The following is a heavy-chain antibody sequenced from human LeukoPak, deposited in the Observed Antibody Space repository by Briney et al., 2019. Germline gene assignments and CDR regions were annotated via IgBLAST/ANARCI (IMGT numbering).Heavy chain of an antibody. CDR1: GYTFTSNY. V-gene: IGHV1-46*01. J-gene: IGHJ4*02. CDR3: ARDQEGFDY. CDR2: IYPRDGST. Sequence: APVKVSCKASGYTFTSNYIHWVRQAPGQGLEWMRMIYPRDGSTSYAQKFQGKVTVTRDTSTSTVHMELSGLRSEDTAVYYCARDQEGFDYWGQGTLVTVSS.